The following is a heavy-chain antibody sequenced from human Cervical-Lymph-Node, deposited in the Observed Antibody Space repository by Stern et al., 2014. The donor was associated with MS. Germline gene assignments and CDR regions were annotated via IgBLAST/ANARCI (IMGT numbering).Heavy chain of an antibody. D-gene: IGHD3-16*02. J-gene: IGHJ6*02. Sequence: VHLVESGSGLKKPGASVKLSCKASGYTFSSYAVHWVRHAPGQGLEWMGWINTDTGNPMYAQGFTGRFVFSLDTSVNTAYLQISSLKAEDTAVYYCARQSFGFDVWGQGTTVTVSS. V-gene: IGHV7-4-1*02. CDR2: INTDTGNP. CDR1: GYTFSSYA. CDR3: ARQSFGFDV.